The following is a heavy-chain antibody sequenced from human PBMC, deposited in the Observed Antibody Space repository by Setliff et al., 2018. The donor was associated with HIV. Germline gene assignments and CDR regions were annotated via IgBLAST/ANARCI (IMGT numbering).Heavy chain of an antibody. CDR3: ARESMLRGLRHAVDI. J-gene: IGHJ3*02. V-gene: IGHV4-31*03. CDR2: IYYIGGA. D-gene: IGHD3-10*01. Sequence: NPSETLSLTCPVSGGSINSGGYYWTWVRQHPGKGLQWIGYIYYIGGAYYNPSLNSRVTISLDTSKNHFSLNLSSVTAADTAVYYCARESMLRGLRHAVDIWGQGTMVTVSS. CDR1: GGSINSGGYY.